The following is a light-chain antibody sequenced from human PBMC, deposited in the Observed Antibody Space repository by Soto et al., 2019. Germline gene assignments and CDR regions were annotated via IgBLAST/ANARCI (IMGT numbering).Light chain of an antibody. CDR1: QSVDSY. Sequence: EIVLTQSPVTLSLSPGERATLSCRASQSVDSYLAWYQQKPGQAPRLLIYEASNRASGIPARFSGSGSGTDFTLTISSLEPEDFAVYYCLQRSNWPLTFGGGTKVDNK. V-gene: IGKV3-11*01. CDR2: EAS. J-gene: IGKJ4*01. CDR3: LQRSNWPLT.